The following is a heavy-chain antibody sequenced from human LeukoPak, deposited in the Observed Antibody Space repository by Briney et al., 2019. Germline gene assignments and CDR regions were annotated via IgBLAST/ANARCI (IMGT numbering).Heavy chain of an antibody. J-gene: IGHJ3*02. V-gene: IGHV3-21*01. Sequence: PGGSLRLSCAASRFTFSSYTMNWVRQAPGKWLEWVSSISSSSSYIYYADSVKGRFTISRDNAKNSLYLQMNSLRAEDTAVYYCAAMGGFDIWGQGTMVTVSS. CDR3: AAMGGFDI. CDR1: RFTFSSYT. D-gene: IGHD1-26*01. CDR2: ISSSSSYI.